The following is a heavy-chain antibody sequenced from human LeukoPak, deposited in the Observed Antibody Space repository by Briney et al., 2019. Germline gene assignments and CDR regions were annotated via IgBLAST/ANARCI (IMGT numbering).Heavy chain of an antibody. J-gene: IGHJ4*02. CDR1: GFTFSSYA. Sequence: PGGSLRLSCAASGFTFSSYAMSWVRQAPGKGLEWVAAICGSGGSTYYADSLKGRFTISRDNSKHTLNLQMNSLRAEDTAVYYCAKISSLRYFDWLFDYWGQGTLVTVSS. V-gene: IGHV3-23*01. CDR3: AKISSLRYFDWLFDY. CDR2: ICGSGGST. D-gene: IGHD3-9*01.